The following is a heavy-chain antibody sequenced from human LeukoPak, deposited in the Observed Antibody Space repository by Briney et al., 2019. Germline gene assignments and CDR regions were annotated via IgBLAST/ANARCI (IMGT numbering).Heavy chain of an antibody. D-gene: IGHD4-17*01. V-gene: IGHV3-23*01. J-gene: IGHJ4*02. CDR1: GFTFSSYA. CDR3: GKDMTPVTTFDY. CDR2: ISGSGGST. Sequence: GGSLRLSCAASGFTFSSYAMSWVRQAPGKGLEWVSAISGSGGSTYYADSVKGRFTISRDNSKNTLYLQMNSLRAEDTAVYYCGKDMTPVTTFDYWGQGTLVTVSS.